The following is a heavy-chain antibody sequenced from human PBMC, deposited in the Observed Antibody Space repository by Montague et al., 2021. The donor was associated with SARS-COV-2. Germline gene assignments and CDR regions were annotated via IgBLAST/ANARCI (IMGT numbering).Heavy chain of an antibody. CDR2: IYYSGST. CDR3: ACGEITTRGLIYYYGMDV. D-gene: IGHD3-10*01. J-gene: IGHJ6*02. V-gene: IGHV4-59*12. CDR1: GGSFTLYY. Sequence: SETLSLTCNVSGGSFTLYYWSWIRQTPGRGLEWIGLIYYSGSTIYNPSLKSRVTISVDTSKNQFSLKLSSVTAADTAVYYCACGEITTRGLIYYYGMDVWGQGTTVTVSS.